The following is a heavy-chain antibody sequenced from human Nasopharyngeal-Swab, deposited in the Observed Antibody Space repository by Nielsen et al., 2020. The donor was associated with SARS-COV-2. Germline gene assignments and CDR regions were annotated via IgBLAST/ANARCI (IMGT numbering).Heavy chain of an antibody. CDR2: ISSSSSYI. CDR3: ARDQIPSYYYDSSGPNQIDY. J-gene: IGHJ4*02. Sequence: GGSLRLSCAASGFTFSSYSMNWVRQAPGKGLEGVSSISSSSSYIYYADSVKGRFTISRDNAKNSLYLQMNSLRAEDTAVYYCARDQIPSYYYDSSGPNQIDYWGQGTLVTVSS. CDR1: GFTFSSYS. D-gene: IGHD3-22*01. V-gene: IGHV3-21*01.